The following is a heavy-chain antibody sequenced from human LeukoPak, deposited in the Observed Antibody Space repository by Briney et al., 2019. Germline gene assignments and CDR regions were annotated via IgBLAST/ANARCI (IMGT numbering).Heavy chain of an antibody. CDR3: ARVGRESSTGWLDY. Sequence: ASVKVSCKASGYTFIDYYFNWVRQAPGQGPEWMGRINVKSGATDYAQKFQGRVTVTRDTSISTAYMELSSLRSDDTAVYYCARVGRESSTGWLDYWGQGTLVTVSS. CDR1: GYTFIDYY. D-gene: IGHD6-19*01. J-gene: IGHJ4*02. CDR2: INVKSGAT. V-gene: IGHV1-2*06.